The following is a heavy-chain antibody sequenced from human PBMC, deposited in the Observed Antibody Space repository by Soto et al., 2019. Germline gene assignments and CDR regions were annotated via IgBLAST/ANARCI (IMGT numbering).Heavy chain of an antibody. Sequence: PSETLSLTCTVSGGAISSSSYYWGWIRQPPGKGLEWIGIIYYSGNTYYNPSLKSRVTISVDTSKNQFSLKLSSVTAADTAVYYCARRPGSSVYYYYGIDGWGQGNTVTVSS. CDR1: GGAISSSSYY. CDR3: ARRPGSSVYYYYGIDG. V-gene: IGHV4-39*01. CDR2: IYYSGNT. D-gene: IGHD3-10*01. J-gene: IGHJ6*02.